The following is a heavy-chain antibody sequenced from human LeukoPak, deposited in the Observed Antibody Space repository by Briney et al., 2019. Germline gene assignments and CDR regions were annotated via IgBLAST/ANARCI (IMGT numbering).Heavy chain of an antibody. CDR3: ARVWGTAMVHFDY. Sequence: SETLSLTCTVSGGSISSYYWSWIRQPPGKGLEWIGYIYYSGSTNYNPSLKSRVTISVDTSKNQFSLKLSSVTAADTAVYYCARVWGTAMVHFDYWGQGTLVTVSS. V-gene: IGHV4-59*08. D-gene: IGHD5-18*01. J-gene: IGHJ4*02. CDR2: IYYSGST. CDR1: GGSISSYY.